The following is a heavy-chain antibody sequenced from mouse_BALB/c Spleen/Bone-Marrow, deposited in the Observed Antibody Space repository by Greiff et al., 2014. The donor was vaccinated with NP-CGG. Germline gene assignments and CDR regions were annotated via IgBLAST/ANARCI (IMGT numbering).Heavy chain of an antibody. CDR3: NGNYYAMDY. CDR1: GFNIKDYY. Sequence: EVKLVESGAELVRSGASVKLSCTASGFNIKDYYMHWVKQRPEQGLEWIGWIDPENGDTEYAPKFQGKATMTADTSSNTAYLQLNSLTSEDTAVYYCNGNYYAMDYWGQGTSVTVSS. V-gene: IGHV14-4*02. D-gene: IGHD2-1*01. CDR2: IDPENGDT. J-gene: IGHJ4*01.